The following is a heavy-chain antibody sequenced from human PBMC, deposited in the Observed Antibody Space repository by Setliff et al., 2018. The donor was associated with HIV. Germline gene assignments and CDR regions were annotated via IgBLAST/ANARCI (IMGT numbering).Heavy chain of an antibody. CDR2: IHTSTGKP. CDR3: SRNSPFPPSSGAHFDF. Sequence: ASVKVSCKASGYSFTTYSINWLRQAPGQGPEWMGLIHTSTGKPTYVRDFTGRFVFSLDASVNTAVLQISDLKTEDTAVYYCSRNSPFPPSSGAHFDFWGPGTLVTVSS. CDR1: GYSFTTYS. V-gene: IGHV7-4-1*02. J-gene: IGHJ4*02. D-gene: IGHD3-22*01.